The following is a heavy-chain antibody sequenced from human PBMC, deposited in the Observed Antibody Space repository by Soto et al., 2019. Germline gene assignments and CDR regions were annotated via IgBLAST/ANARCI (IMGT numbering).Heavy chain of an antibody. Sequence: PGGSLRLSCAASGFTFRTYGMHWVRQAPGKGLEWVAVIWYDGSNKYYADSVKGRFIISRDTSKNTLYLQMNSLGAEDTAVYYCARDVDRNYYAMDVWGQGTTVTVSS. CDR1: GFTFRTYG. J-gene: IGHJ6*02. CDR3: ARDVDRNYYAMDV. CDR2: IWYDGSNK. V-gene: IGHV3-33*01. D-gene: IGHD2-21*01.